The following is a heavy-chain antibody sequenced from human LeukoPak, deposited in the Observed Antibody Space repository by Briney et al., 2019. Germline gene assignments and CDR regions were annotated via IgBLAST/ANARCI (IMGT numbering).Heavy chain of an antibody. CDR1: GFTFSSYG. CDR2: IWYDGSNK. D-gene: IGHD4-11*01. CDR3: ARDQHNIDYPIYYFDY. J-gene: IGHJ4*02. V-gene: IGHV3-33*01. Sequence: GGSLRLSCAASGFTFSSYGMHWVRQAPGKGLEWVAVIWYDGSNKYYADSVEGRFTISRDNSKNTLYLQMNSLRAEDTAVYYCARDQHNIDYPIYYFDYWGQGTLVTVSS.